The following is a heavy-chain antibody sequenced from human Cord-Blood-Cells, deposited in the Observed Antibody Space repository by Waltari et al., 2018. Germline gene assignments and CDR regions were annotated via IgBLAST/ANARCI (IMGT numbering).Heavy chain of an antibody. V-gene: IGHV3-15*01. CDR3: TTKGGIAAAGAEDFQH. J-gene: IGHJ1*01. CDR2: IKSKTDGGTT. CDR1: GSTFSNAW. D-gene: IGHD6-13*01. Sequence: GESGGGLVKPGGSLRLSCAASGSTFSNAWMSWVRQAPGKGLEWGGRIKSKTDGGTTDYAAPVKGRFTISRDDSKNTLYLQMNSLKTEDTAVYYCTTKGGIAAAGAEDFQHWGQGTLVTVSS.